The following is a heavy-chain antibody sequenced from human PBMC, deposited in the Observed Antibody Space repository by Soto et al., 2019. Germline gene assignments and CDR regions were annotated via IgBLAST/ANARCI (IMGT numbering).Heavy chain of an antibody. D-gene: IGHD5-18*01. V-gene: IGHV1-8*01. CDR3: ARGIRFRDSYGYRYYYYYGMDV. CDR2: MNPNSGNT. J-gene: IGHJ6*02. Sequence: ASVKVSCKASGYTFTSYDINWVRQATGQGLEWMGWMNPNSGNTGYAQKFQGRVTMTRNTSISTAYMELSSLRSEDTAVYYWARGIRFRDSYGYRYYYYYGMDVWGQGTTVTVSS. CDR1: GYTFTSYD.